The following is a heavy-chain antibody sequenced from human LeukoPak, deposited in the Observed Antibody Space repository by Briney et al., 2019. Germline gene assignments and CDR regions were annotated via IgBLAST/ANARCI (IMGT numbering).Heavy chain of an antibody. CDR3: ARDGPRGYFQH. Sequence: ASVKVSCNTSGYTFTSYGISWARQAPGRGLEYMGWINTYNGHTNYAQKLQGRVTLTTDTSTSTAYLELRSLRSDDTAVYYCARDGPRGYFQHWGQGTLITVSS. D-gene: IGHD1-14*01. J-gene: IGHJ1*01. CDR2: INTYNGHT. CDR1: GYTFTSYG. V-gene: IGHV1-18*01.